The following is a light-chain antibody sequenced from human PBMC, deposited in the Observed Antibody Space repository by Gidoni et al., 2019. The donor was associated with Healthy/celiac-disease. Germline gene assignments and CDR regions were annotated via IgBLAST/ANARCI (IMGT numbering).Light chain of an antibody. Sequence: EIVLPQSQATLSFSPGERATLSCRASQIVSSYLAWYKQKPGQAPRLLIYDASNRTTGIPARFSGSGSGTDFTLTISSLEPEDFAVYYCQQRSNWPPSFGQGTRLEIK. CDR1: QIVSSY. J-gene: IGKJ5*01. V-gene: IGKV3-11*01. CDR3: QQRSNWPPS. CDR2: DAS.